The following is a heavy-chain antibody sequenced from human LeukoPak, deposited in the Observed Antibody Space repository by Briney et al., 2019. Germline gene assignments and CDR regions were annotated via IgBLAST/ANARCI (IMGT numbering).Heavy chain of an antibody. Sequence: TSETLSLTCAVYGGSISSGGYYWSWIRQHPGKGLEWIGYIYYSGSSYYKPSLNSRVTISVDTSKNQFSLKLSSVTAADTAVYYRARGPPGIAVAGTANDYWGQGTLVTVSS. V-gene: IGHV4-31*11. CDR1: GGSISSGGYY. J-gene: IGHJ4*02. CDR2: IYYSGSS. CDR3: ARGPPGIAVAGTANDY. D-gene: IGHD6-19*01.